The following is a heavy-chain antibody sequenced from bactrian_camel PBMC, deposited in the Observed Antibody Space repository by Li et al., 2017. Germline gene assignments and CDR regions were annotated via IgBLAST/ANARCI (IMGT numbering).Heavy chain of an antibody. V-gene: IGHV3-2*01. CDR3: AARPRTPSLWFEAWNPLEYNY. D-gene: IGHD3*01. CDR2: VPIDSGRT. Sequence: HVQLVESGGGSVQVQAGGSLILSCAVVSGYTTCMAWFRQAPGKEREAVASVPIDSGRTYYADSVKGRFTISRDNAKNTLYLQMNSLKPEDTAMYYCAARPRTPSLWFEAWNPLEYNYWGQGTQVTVS. J-gene: IGHJ4*01. CDR1: GYTTC.